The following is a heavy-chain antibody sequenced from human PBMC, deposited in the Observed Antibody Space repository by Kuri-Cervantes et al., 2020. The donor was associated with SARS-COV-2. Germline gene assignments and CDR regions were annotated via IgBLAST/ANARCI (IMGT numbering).Heavy chain of an antibody. CDR1: GFTFSDYH. J-gene: IGHJ4*02. D-gene: IGHD3-22*01. V-gene: IGHV3-11*01. CDR2: ISSSGSTI. CDR3: ARDLLNYYDSSGYGY. Sequence: LSLTCAASGFTFSDYHMSWIRQAPGKGLEWVSYISSSGSTIYYADSVKGRFTISRDNAKNSLYLQMNSLRAEDTAVYYCARDLLNYYDSSGYGYWGQGTLVTVSS.